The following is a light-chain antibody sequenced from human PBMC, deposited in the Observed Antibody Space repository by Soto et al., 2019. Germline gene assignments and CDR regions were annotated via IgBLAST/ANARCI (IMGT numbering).Light chain of an antibody. CDR1: SYNVGKNL. V-gene: IGLV1-47*01. CDR2: KNN. CDR3: AAWDDSLSAWV. J-gene: IGLJ3*02. Sequence: QSVLTQPPSASGTPGQRVTISCSGGSYNVGKNLVYWYQQRPGTAPKLIIFKNNQRPSGVPDRFSGSNSGSSASLAISGPRSEDEADYFCAAWDDSLSAWVFGGGTKLT.